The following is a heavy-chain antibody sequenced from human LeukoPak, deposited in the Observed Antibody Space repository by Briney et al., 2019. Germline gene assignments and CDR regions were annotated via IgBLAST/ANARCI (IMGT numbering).Heavy chain of an antibody. J-gene: IGHJ4*02. CDR3: AKDSDPYGSGSLGY. Sequence: GRSLRLSCAASGFTFSSYWMHWVRQAPGKGLVWVSRINSDGSSTSYADSVKGRFTISRDNSKNTLYLQMNSLRAEDTAVYYCAKDSDPYGSGSLGYWGQGILVTVSS. V-gene: IGHV3-74*01. CDR2: INSDGSST. CDR1: GFTFSSYW. D-gene: IGHD3-10*01.